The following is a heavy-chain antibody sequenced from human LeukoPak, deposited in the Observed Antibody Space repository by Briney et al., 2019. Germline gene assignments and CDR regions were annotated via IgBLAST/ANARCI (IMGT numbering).Heavy chain of an antibody. CDR2: ISYSGTT. CDR3: ARHTMIVVATPNWFDP. V-gene: IGHV4-39*01. Sequence: KPSETLSLTCTVSGGSISSYYWGWIRQPPGKGLEWIGSISYSGTTYYNPSLKSRVTISVDTSKNQFSLKLSSVTAADTAVYYCARHTMIVVATPNWFDPWGQGTLVTVSS. CDR1: GGSISSYY. J-gene: IGHJ5*02. D-gene: IGHD3-22*01.